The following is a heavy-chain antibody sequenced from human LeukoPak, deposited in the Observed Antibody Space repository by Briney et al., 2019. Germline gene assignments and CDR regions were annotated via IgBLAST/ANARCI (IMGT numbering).Heavy chain of an antibody. CDR3: ARDRTTTYYYYYMDV. Sequence: GGSLRLSCAASGFTSSSYWMHWVRQAPGKGLVWVSRINSDGSSTSYADFVKGRFTISRDNAKNTLYLQMNSLRAEDTAVYYCARDRTTTYYYYYMDVWGKGTTVTVSS. V-gene: IGHV3-74*01. D-gene: IGHD4-17*01. CDR1: GFTSSSYW. J-gene: IGHJ6*03. CDR2: INSDGSST.